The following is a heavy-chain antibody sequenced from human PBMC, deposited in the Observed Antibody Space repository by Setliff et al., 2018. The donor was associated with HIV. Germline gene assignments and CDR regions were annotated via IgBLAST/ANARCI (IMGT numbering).Heavy chain of an antibody. J-gene: IGHJ3*02. CDR1: GGSISSGSYY. CDR2: IYTSGST. Sequence: SETLSLTCTVSGGSISSGSYYWSWIRQPAGKGLEWIGHIYTSGSTNYNPSLKSRVTISVDTSKNQFSLKLSSVTAADTAVYYCARASSRLNCSGGSFYRAPYAFDIWGQGTMVTVSS. V-gene: IGHV4-61*09. CDR3: ARASSRLNCSGGSFYRAPYAFDI. D-gene: IGHD2-15*01.